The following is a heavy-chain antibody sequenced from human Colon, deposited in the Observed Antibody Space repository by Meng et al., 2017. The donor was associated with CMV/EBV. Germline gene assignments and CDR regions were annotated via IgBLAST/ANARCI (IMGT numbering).Heavy chain of an antibody. J-gene: IGHJ6*02. Sequence: GESLKISCRGSGFTFTTYWIAWVRQTPGKGLEWMGIIYPNDNDTRYSPSFQGQVTISADKSIGTAYLQWSSLKASDTAIYYCARRYGAGSYGMDVWGLGTTVTVSS. CDR1: GFTFTTYW. CDR2: IYPNDNDT. CDR3: ARRYGAGSYGMDV. V-gene: IGHV5-51*01. D-gene: IGHD3-10*01.